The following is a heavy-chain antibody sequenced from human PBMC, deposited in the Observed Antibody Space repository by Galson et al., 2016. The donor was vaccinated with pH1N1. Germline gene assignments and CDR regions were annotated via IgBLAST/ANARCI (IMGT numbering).Heavy chain of an antibody. CDR2: ILYDGTNE. Sequence: SLRLSCAASGFTFTSYAMHWVRQAPGKGLEWVAVILYDGTNEYYADSVKGRFTISRDKTQSTVYLQMNSLRTETTAVYYCARDSEYSGHEGFHWAQGTLVIVSS. D-gene: IGHD5-12*01. CDR3: ARDSEYSGHEGFH. J-gene: IGHJ4*02. CDR1: GFTFTSYA. V-gene: IGHV3-30*04.